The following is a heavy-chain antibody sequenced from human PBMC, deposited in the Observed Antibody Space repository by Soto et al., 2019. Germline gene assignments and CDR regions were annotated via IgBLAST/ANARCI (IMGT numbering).Heavy chain of an antibody. Sequence: EVQLVESGGGLVQPGGSLKLSCAASGFTFSGSAMHWVRQASGKGLEWVGRIRSKANSYATAYAASVKGRFTISRDDSKNTAYLQMNSLKTEDTAVYYRTEGIAARYWGQGTLVTVSS. CDR1: GFTFSGSA. CDR3: TEGIAARY. D-gene: IGHD6-6*01. V-gene: IGHV3-73*02. CDR2: IRSKANSYAT. J-gene: IGHJ4*02.